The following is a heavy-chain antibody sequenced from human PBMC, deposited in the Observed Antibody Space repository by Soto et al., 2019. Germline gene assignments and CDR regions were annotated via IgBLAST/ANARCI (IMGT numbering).Heavy chain of an antibody. D-gene: IGHD2-8*01. J-gene: IGHJ5*01. CDR2: INTGNGNT. CDR3: ARVRFLALVLPGKKPNWLDS. Sequence: ASVKVSCKASGYTFTSYAIHWVRQAPGQRLEWMGWINTGNGNTKYSQKFRAGVTITMDTSATTAYIGLSSLRSDDTAVYYCARVRFLALVLPGKKPNWLDSCDQGTLGTVSS. V-gene: IGHV1-3*04. CDR1: GYTFTSYA.